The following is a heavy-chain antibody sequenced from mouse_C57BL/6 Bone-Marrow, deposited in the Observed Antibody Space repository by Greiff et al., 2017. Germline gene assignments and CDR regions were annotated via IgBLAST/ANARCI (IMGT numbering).Heavy chain of an antibody. CDR1: GYTFTGYW. CDR2: ILPGSGST. CDR3: ASPLYCGSLDYAMDY. D-gene: IGHD1-1*01. Sequence: KLSCKATGYTFTGYWIEWVKQRPGHGLEWIGEILPGSGSTNYNEKFKGKATFPADTSSNTAYMQLSSLTTEDSAIYYCASPLYCGSLDYAMDYWGQGTSVTVSS. J-gene: IGHJ4*01. V-gene: IGHV1-9*01.